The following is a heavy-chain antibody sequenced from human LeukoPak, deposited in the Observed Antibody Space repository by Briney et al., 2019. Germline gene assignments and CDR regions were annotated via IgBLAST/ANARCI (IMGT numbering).Heavy chain of an antibody. CDR3: ASGARIAAASY. D-gene: IGHD6-13*01. CDR2: IKQDGSEK. Sequence: GGSLRLSCAASGFTFSSYWMSWVRLAPGKGLEWVANIKQDGSEKYYVDSVKGRFTISRDNAKNSLYLQMNSLRAEDTAVYYCASGARIAAASYWGQGTLVTVSS. J-gene: IGHJ4*02. CDR1: GFTFSSYW. V-gene: IGHV3-7*03.